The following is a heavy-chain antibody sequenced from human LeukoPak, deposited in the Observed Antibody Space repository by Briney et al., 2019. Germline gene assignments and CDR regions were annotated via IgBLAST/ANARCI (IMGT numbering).Heavy chain of an antibody. J-gene: IGHJ3*02. CDR1: GGSISSHY. V-gene: IGHV4-59*11. Sequence: SETLSLTCTVSGGSISSHYWRWVRQPPGKGLEWIGYIYYSGSTNYNPSLKRRVTISVETSKNQFSLKLSSVTAADTTVYYCARSGYYYDSSGYYFDAFDIWGQGTMVTVSS. CDR2: IYYSGST. CDR3: ARSGYYYDSSGYYFDAFDI. D-gene: IGHD3-22*01.